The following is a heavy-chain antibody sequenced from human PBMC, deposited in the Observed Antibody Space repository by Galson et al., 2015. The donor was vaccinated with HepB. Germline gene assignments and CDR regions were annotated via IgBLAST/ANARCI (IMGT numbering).Heavy chain of an antibody. D-gene: IGHD5-12*01. V-gene: IGHV4-59*08. J-gene: IGHJ5*02. CDR1: GGSISSYY. CDR2: IYYSGST. CDR3: ARQLRFNWFDP. Sequence: ETLSLTCTVSGGSISSYYWSWIRQPPGKGLEWIGYIYYSGSTNYNPSLKSRVAISEDTSKNQFSLKLSSVTAADTAVYYCARQLRFNWFDPWGQGTLVTVSS.